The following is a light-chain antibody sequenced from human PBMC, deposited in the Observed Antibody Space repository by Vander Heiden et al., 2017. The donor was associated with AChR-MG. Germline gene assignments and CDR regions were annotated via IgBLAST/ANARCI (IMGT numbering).Light chain of an antibody. J-gene: IGLJ1*01. CDR2: RDS. CDR1: NIGSKK. V-gene: IGLV3-9*01. Sequence: SYELTPPLSVSVALGQTARITCGGNNIGSKKVHWYQQKPGQAPVLVIYRDSNRPSGIPERFSGSNSGNTATLTISRAQAGDEADYYCQVWDSSSYVFGTGTKVTVL. CDR3: QVWDSSSYV.